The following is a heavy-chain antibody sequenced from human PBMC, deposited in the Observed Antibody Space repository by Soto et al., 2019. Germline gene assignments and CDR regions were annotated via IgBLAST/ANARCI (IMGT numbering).Heavy chain of an antibody. V-gene: IGHV3-11*06. Sequence: QVQLVESGGGLVKPGGSLRLSCAASGFTFSDYYMSWIRQAPGKGLEWVSYISSSSSYTNYADSVKGRFTISRDNAKNSLYLQMNSLRAEDTAVYYCARDEIGESSHAFDIWGQGTMVTVSS. J-gene: IGHJ3*02. CDR3: ARDEIGESSHAFDI. CDR1: GFTFSDYY. D-gene: IGHD2-2*01. CDR2: ISSSSSYT.